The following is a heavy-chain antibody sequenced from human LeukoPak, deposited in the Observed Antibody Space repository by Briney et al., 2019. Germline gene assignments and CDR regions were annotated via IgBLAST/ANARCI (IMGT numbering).Heavy chain of an antibody. CDR1: GFTFSGHW. D-gene: IGHD1-14*01. Sequence: GGSLRLSCAASGFTFSGHWMSWVRQAPGKGLEWVANINQGGSDKYYVDSVKGRFTISRDNANNLLYLQMNSLRGEDTAVYYCTRDRSRAEDDWGQGTRVTLSS. J-gene: IGHJ1*01. CDR2: INQGGSDK. V-gene: IGHV3-7*01. CDR3: TRDRSRAEDD.